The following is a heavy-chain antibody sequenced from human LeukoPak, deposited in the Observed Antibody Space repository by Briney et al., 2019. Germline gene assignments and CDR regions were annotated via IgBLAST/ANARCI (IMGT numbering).Heavy chain of an antibody. CDR1: GFTFSSYG. V-gene: IGHV3-30*02. D-gene: IGHD3-3*01. CDR3: ARGGTSRYDFIY. J-gene: IGHJ4*02. CDR2: IRYDGSNK. Sequence: GGSLRLSCAASGFTFSSYGIHWVRQAPGKGLEWVAFIRYDGSNKYYADSVKGRFTISRDNSKNTLYLQMNSLRAEDTAVYYCARGGTSRYDFIYWGQGTPVPVSS.